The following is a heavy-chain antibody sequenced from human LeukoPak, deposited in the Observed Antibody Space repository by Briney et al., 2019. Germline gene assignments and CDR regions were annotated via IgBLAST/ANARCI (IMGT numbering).Heavy chain of an antibody. CDR2: IYYSGST. CDR3: ARVSYSSSWYPYYYYYMDV. CDR1: GGSISSYY. Sequence: PSETLSLTCTVSGGSISSYYWSWIRQPPGKGLEWIGYIYYSGSTNYNPSLKSRVTISVDTSKNQFSLKLSSVTAADTAVYYCARVSYSSSWYPYYYYYMDVWGKGTTVTVSS. V-gene: IGHV4-59*01. J-gene: IGHJ6*03. D-gene: IGHD6-13*01.